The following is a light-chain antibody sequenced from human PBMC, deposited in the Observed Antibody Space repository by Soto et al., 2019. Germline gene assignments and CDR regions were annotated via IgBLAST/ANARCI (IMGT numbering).Light chain of an antibody. CDR3: QQYGYSPIT. CDR2: AAS. CDR1: QSVSSSH. V-gene: IGKV3-20*01. J-gene: IGKJ5*01. Sequence: IVLTHSPGSLSLSPGQRSTLSVSSSQSVSSSHLAWYQHKPGQAPRLLIYAASSRATGSPDRFSGGGSGTDFTLTISRLEPEDFAVYYCQQYGYSPITFGQGTRLEIK.